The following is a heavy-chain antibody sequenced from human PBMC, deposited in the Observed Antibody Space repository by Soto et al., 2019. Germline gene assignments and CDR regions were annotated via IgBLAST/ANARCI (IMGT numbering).Heavy chain of an antibody. D-gene: IGHD1-1*01. Sequence: QVQLVESGGGVVQPGRSLRLSCAASGFTFSSYAMHWVRHAPGKGLEWVAVISYDGSNKYYADSVKGRFTISRDNSKNTLHLQMNSLRAEDTAVYYCARPLWRDDYNWGYFDLWGRGTLVTVSS. CDR1: GFTFSSYA. CDR3: ARPLWRDDYNWGYFDL. V-gene: IGHV3-30-3*01. J-gene: IGHJ2*01. CDR2: ISYDGSNK.